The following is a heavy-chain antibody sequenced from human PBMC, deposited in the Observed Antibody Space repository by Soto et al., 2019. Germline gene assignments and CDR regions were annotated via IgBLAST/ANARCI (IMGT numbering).Heavy chain of an antibody. CDR1: GGSFSGYY. CDR2: INHSGST. D-gene: IGHD5-12*01. J-gene: IGHJ5*02. V-gene: IGHV4-34*01. Sequence: SETLSLTCAVYGGSFSGYYWSWIRQPPGKGLEWIGEINHSGSTNYNPSLKSRVTISRDNSKNTVYLQMNSLRADDTAVYYCARGQLASPWGPGTLVTVSS. CDR3: ARGQLASP.